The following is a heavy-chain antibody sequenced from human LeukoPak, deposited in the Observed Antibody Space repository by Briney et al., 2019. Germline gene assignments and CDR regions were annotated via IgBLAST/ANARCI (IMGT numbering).Heavy chain of an antibody. D-gene: IGHD6-19*01. CDR2: MNPNSGNT. Sequence: ASVKVSCKASGYTFTSYDINWVRQATGQGLEWMGWMNPNSGNTGYAQKFQGRVTMTRNTSISTAYMELSRLRSDETAVYYCARATPRIAVAGIRWFDPWGQGTLVTVSS. V-gene: IGHV1-8*01. CDR1: GYTFTSYD. CDR3: ARATPRIAVAGIRWFDP. J-gene: IGHJ5*02.